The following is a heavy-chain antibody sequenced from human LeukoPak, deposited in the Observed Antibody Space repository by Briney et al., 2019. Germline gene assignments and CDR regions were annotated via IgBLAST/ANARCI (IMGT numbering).Heavy chain of an antibody. CDR2: IYQSGST. D-gene: IGHD1-14*01. CDR1: GDSFTITTYS. Sequence: SETLSLTCTISGDSFTITTYSWNWIRQPPGKGLEWIGYIYQSGSTRSNPSLKSRVTLSVDKPKRQVSLKLTSVTAADTAVYYCARAPDAAPSFDSWGLGARVSVSS. CDR3: ARAPDAAPSFDS. J-gene: IGHJ4*02. V-gene: IGHV4-30-2*01.